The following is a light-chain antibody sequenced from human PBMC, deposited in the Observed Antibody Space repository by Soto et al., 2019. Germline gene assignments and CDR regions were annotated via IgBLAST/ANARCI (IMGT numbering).Light chain of an antibody. CDR3: QSYDSSLSGSTV. CDR1: SSNIGAGYD. CDR2: GNS. Sequence: QSVLTQPPSVSEAPGQRVTISCTGSSSNIGAGYDVHWYQQLPGTAPKLLIYGNSNRPSGVPDRFSGSKSGTSASLAITGLQAEDEADYYCQSYDSSLSGSTVFGTGTKLTVL. J-gene: IGLJ1*01. V-gene: IGLV1-40*01.